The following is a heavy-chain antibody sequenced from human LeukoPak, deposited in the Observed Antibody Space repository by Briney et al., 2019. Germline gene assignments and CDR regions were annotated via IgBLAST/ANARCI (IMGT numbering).Heavy chain of an antibody. CDR1: VGTFSSYA. D-gene: IGHD3-22*01. CDR2: IIPIFGTA. J-gene: IGHJ4*02. Sequence: SVKVSCKASVGTFSSYAISWVRQAPGQGLEWMGGIIPIFGTANYAQKFQGRVTITADESTSTAYMELSSLRSEDTAVYYCARLGYYHSSGYYNDSSSNWGQGTLVTVSS. V-gene: IGHV1-69*13. CDR3: ARLGYYHSSGYYNDSSSN.